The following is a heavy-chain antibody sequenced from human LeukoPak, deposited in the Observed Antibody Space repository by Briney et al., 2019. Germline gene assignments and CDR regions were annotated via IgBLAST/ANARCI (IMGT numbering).Heavy chain of an antibody. Sequence: SETLSLTCTVSGGSVSSHRYYWGWLRQPPGKGLEWIGYIYYSGSTSYNPSLKSRVTISVDTSKNQFSLKLRSVTAADTAVYYCARYSGSYPHDAFEIWGQGTMVTVSS. CDR2: IYYSGST. D-gene: IGHD1-26*01. V-gene: IGHV4-61*01. J-gene: IGHJ3*02. CDR1: GGSVSSHRYY. CDR3: ARYSGSYPHDAFEI.